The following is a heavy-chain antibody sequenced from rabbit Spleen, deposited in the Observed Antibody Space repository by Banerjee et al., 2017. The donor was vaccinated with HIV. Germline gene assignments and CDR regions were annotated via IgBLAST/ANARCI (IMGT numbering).Heavy chain of an antibody. CDR1: GFDFSNYG. CDR3: ARADASKDFGFIL. D-gene: IGHD6-1*01. V-gene: IGHV1S47*01. Sequence: QEQLVESGGGLVQPGGSLKLSCKASGFDFSNYGVSWVRQAPGKGLEWIGYIEPIFGNTYYANWVNGRFTISSHNAQNTLYLQLSSLTAADTTTYFCARADASKDFGFILWGPGTLVTVS. J-gene: IGHJ4*01. CDR2: IEPIFGNT.